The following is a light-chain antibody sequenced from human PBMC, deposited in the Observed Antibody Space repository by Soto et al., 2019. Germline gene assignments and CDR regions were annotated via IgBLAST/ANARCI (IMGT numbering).Light chain of an antibody. Sequence: QSVLTQPPSASGTPGQRFTISCSGSTSNIGRNSVYWYQQLPGTAPKLVMYGDVQRPSGVPDRFSGSKSGTSASLAISGLRSEDEADYYCNSYANTYVLVFGGGTQLTVL. CDR1: TSNIGRNS. V-gene: IGLV1-47*02. CDR3: NSYANTYVLV. J-gene: IGLJ3*02. CDR2: GDV.